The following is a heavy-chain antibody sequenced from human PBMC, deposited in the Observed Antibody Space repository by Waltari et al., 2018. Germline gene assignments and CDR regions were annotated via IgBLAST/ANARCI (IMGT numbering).Heavy chain of an antibody. D-gene: IGHD6-19*01. CDR3: AKDPDQWLVFPNWFDP. CDR2: IRYDGSNK. V-gene: IGHV3-30*02. Sequence: QVQLVESGGGVVQPGGSLRLSCAASGFTFSSYGMHWVRQAPGKGLEWVAFIRYDGSNKYYADSVKGRFTISRDNSKNTLYLQMNSLRAEDTAVYYCAKDPDQWLVFPNWFDPWGQGTLVTVSS. CDR1: GFTFSSYG. J-gene: IGHJ5*02.